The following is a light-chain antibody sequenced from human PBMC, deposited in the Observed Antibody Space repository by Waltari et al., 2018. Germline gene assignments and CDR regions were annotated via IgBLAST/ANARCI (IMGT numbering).Light chain of an antibody. CDR3: QAWDSSPVV. V-gene: IGLV3-1*01. CDR1: TLAERY. Sequence: ELTQPPSVSVSPGQTASITCSGDTLAERYVSWYQQRSGQSPNLVIYQDATRPSGVPVRFSGAKSGNTATLTIGGTQVSDEADYHGQAWDSSPVVFGGGTKLTVL. CDR2: QDA. J-gene: IGLJ2*01.